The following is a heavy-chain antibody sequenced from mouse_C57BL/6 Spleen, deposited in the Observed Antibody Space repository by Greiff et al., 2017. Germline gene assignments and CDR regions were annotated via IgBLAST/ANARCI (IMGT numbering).Heavy chain of an antibody. CDR3: ARVGRAMGY. V-gene: IGHV1-61*01. Sequence: QVQLQQPGAELVRPGSSVKLSCKASGYTFTSYWMDWVKQRPGQGLEWIGNIYPSDSETHYNQKFKDKATLTVDKSSSTAYMQLSSLTSEDSAGYYCARVGRAMGYWGQGTSVTVSS. J-gene: IGHJ4*01. CDR1: GYTFTSYW. CDR2: IYPSDSET.